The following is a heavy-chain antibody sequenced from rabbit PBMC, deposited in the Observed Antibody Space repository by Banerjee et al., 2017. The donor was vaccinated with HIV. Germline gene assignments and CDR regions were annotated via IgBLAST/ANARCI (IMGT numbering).Heavy chain of an antibody. Sequence: QEQLEESGGGLVQPEGSLTLTCTASGFSFSNKYVMCWVRQAPGKGLEWIGTIYAGSTGTTDYASWAKGRFTISKTSSTTVTLQMTSLTAADTATYFCARLNVGNRDWDLWGPGTLVTVS. CDR1: GFSFSNKYV. CDR2: IYAGSTGTT. V-gene: IGHV1S45*01. D-gene: IGHD4-2*01. CDR3: ARLNVGNRDWDL. J-gene: IGHJ6*01.